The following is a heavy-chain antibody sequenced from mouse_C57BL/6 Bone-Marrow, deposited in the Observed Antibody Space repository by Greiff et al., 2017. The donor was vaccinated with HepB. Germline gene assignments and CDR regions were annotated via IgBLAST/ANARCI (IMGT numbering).Heavy chain of an antibody. CDR2: IDPSDSYT. D-gene: IGHD1-1*01. CDR3: ARGRAVVGAMDY. CDR1: GYTFPSYW. J-gene: IGHJ4*01. Sequence: VQLQQPGAELVLPGASVKLSCKASGYTFPSYWMHWVKQRPGQGLEWIGEIDPSDSYTNYNQKFKGKSTLTVDKSSSTAYMQLSSLTSEDSAVYYWARGRAVVGAMDYWGQGTPGTVSS. V-gene: IGHV1-69*01.